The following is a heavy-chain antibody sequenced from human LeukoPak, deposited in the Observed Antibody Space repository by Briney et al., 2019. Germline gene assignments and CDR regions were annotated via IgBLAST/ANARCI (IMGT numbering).Heavy chain of an antibody. CDR3: AKDGGLWVSAHWGDS. J-gene: IGHJ4*02. V-gene: IGHV3-23*01. D-gene: IGHD7-27*01. CDR2: ITTGDGNT. CDR1: GFTFSSYS. Sequence: GGSLRLSCAASGFTFSSYSMNWVRQAPGKGLKWVSTITTGDGNTYYADSVKGRFTVSRDDSKNTLYLQMNSLRAEDTAVYYCAKDGGLWVSAHWGDSWGRGTLVTVSS.